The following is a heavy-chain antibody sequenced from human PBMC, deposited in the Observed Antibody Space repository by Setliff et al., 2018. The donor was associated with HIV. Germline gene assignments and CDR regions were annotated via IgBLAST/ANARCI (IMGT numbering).Heavy chain of an antibody. CDR1: GGTFSSYV. CDR3: AREGEGSGWSRLDY. J-gene: IGHJ4*02. Sequence: SVKVSCKASGGTFSSYVIIWVRQAPGQGLEWMGGIIPLFGTANYAQKFQSRVTITRDTAARTDYMELSSLRSEDTAVYFCAREGEGSGWSRLDYWGQGTLVTVSS. V-gene: IGHV1-69*05. D-gene: IGHD6-19*01. CDR2: IIPLFGTA.